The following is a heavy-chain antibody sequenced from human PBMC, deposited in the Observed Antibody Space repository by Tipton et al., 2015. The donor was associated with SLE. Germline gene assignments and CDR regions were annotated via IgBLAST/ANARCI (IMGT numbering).Heavy chain of an antibody. J-gene: IGHJ4*02. CDR2: IHYSGST. V-gene: IGHV4-61*05. Sequence: TLSLTCTVSGGSISSNNHYWSWIRQPPGKGLEWIGFIHYSGSTKYNPSLKSRVTISVDKSKNQFSLSLSSVTAADTAAYYCARDVGGYGDYWGQGTLVTVSS. CDR3: ARDVGGYGDY. CDR1: GGSISSNNHY. D-gene: IGHD2-15*01.